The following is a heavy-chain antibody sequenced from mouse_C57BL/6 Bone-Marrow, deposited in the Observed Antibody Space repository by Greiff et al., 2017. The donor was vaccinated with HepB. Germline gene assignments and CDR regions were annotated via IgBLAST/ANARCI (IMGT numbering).Heavy chain of an antibody. D-gene: IGHD3-1*01. V-gene: IGHV5-6*01. Sequence: EVQLVESGGDLVKPGGSLKLSCAASGFTFSSYGMSWVRQTPDKRLEWVATISSGGSYTYYPDSVKGRFTISRDNAKNTLYLQMSSLKSEDTAMYYCARRATPFDYWGQGTTLTVSS. CDR1: GFTFSSYG. CDR2: ISSGGSYT. CDR3: ARRATPFDY. J-gene: IGHJ2*01.